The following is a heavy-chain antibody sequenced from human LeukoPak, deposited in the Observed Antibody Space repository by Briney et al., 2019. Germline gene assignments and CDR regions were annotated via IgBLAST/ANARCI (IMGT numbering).Heavy chain of an antibody. CDR3: AREYYDFWSGVYYFDY. V-gene: IGHV3-7*01. D-gene: IGHD3-3*01. J-gene: IGHJ4*02. CDR1: GFTFSSYW. Sequence: GGSLRLSCAASGFTFSSYWMSWVRQAPGKGLEWVANIKQDGSEKYYVDSVKGRFTISRDNAKNSLYLQMNSLRAEDTAVYYCAREYYDFWSGVYYFDYWGQGTLVTVSS. CDR2: IKQDGSEK.